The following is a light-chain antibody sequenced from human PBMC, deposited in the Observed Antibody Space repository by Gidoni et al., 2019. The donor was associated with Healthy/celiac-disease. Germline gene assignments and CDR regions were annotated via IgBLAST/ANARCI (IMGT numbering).Light chain of an antibody. V-gene: IGKV3-15*01. CDR2: GAS. CDR1: QSVSSN. J-gene: IGKJ3*01. Sequence: EIVMTQSPATLSVSPGERATLSCRASQSVSSNLAWYQQKPGQAPRPLIYGASTRATGIPARFSGSGSGTEFTLTISSLQSEDFAVYYCQQYNNWPPFTFXPXTKVDIK. CDR3: QQYNNWPPFT.